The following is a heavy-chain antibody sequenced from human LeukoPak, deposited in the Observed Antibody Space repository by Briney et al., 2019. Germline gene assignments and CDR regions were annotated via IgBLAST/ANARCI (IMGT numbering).Heavy chain of an antibody. CDR3: ASGHSSRYSHF. CDR2: INHSGST. Sequence: SETLSLTCAVYGGSFSAYYWSWIRQPPGKGLEWIGEINHSGSTNYNPSLQSRVTISVDTSKNKFSLKLSSVTAADRAVYYCASGHSSRYSHFWGQGTLVTVSS. CDR1: GGSFSAYY. J-gene: IGHJ4*02. V-gene: IGHV4-34*01. D-gene: IGHD6-13*01.